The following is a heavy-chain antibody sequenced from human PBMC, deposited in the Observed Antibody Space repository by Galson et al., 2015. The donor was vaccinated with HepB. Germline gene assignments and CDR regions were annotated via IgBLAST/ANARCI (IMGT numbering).Heavy chain of an antibody. CDR1: GFTFSDYY. CDR2: ISSSGSTI. Sequence: SLRLSCAASGFTFSDYYMSWIRQAPGKGLEWVSYISSSGSTIYYADSVKGRFTISRDNAKNSLYLQMNSLRAEDTAVYYCARDYTTRGDTLVYFDPWGQGTLVTVSS. D-gene: IGHD2-15*01. CDR3: ARDYTTRGDTLVYFDP. V-gene: IGHV3-11*01. J-gene: IGHJ5*02.